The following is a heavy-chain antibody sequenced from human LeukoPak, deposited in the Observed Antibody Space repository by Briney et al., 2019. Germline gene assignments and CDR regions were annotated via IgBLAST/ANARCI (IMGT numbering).Heavy chain of an antibody. CDR2: INSDGSDT. J-gene: IGHJ4*02. Sequence: GGSLRLSCAASGFTFDDYAMHWVRQAPGKGLVWVSRINSDGSDTIYADSVKGRFTSSRDNAKNSLYLQMNSLRAEDTAVYYCARERDYYDSSGLYWGQGTLVTVSS. V-gene: IGHV3-74*01. D-gene: IGHD3-22*01. CDR3: ARERDYYDSSGLY. CDR1: GFTFDDYA.